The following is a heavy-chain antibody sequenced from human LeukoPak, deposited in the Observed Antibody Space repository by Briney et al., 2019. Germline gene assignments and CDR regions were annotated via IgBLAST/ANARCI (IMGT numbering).Heavy chain of an antibody. CDR2: ISSSSSYI. J-gene: IGHJ6*03. CDR1: GFTFSSYS. CDR3: AKVSPMVRGVTTYYYYYYYMDV. V-gene: IGHV3-21*04. D-gene: IGHD3-10*01. Sequence: GGSLRLSCAASGFTFSSYSMNWVRQAPGKGLEWVSSISSSSSYIYYADSVKGRFTISRDNSKNTLYLQMNSLRAEDTAVYYCAKVSPMVRGVTTYYYYYYYMDVWGKGTTVTISS.